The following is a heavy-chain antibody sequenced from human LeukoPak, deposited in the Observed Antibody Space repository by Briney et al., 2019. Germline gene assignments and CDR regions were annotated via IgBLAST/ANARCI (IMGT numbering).Heavy chain of an antibody. J-gene: IGHJ4*02. Sequence: GGSLRLSCAASGFTFSNYWMHWVRQAPGKGPAWVSRINIDGSSTSYADSVKGRFTISRDNAKNTLYLQMNSLRAEGTAVYYCARVGSLDTRGYWGQGTLVTVSS. V-gene: IGHV3-74*01. CDR3: ARVGSLDTRGY. CDR1: GFTFSNYW. D-gene: IGHD1-1*01. CDR2: INIDGSST.